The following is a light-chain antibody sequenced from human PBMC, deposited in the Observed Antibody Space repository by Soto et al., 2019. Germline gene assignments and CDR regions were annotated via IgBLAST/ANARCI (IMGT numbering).Light chain of an antibody. Sequence: DIQMTQSPSSLSASVGDRVTITCQASQDISNYLNWYQQKPGKAPKLLIYDASNLETGVPSRFSGSGSGTDFTFTISSLQTEDIATYYCQQYDNLFTFGPWTKVDIK. J-gene: IGKJ3*01. V-gene: IGKV1-33*01. CDR2: DAS. CDR1: QDISNY. CDR3: QQYDNLFT.